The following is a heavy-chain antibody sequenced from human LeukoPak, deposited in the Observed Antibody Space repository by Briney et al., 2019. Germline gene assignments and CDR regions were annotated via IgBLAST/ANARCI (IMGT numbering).Heavy chain of an antibody. CDR2: IIPILGIA. V-gene: IGHV1-69*02. J-gene: IGHJ5*02. CDR3: ARSTTVVTGIGWFDP. D-gene: IGHD4-23*01. CDR1: GGTFSSYT. Sequence: ASVKVSCKASGGTFSSYTISWARQAPGQGLEWMGRIIPILGIANYAQKFQGRVTITADKSTSTDYMELSSLRSEDTAVYYCARSTTVVTGIGWFDPWGQGTLVTVSS.